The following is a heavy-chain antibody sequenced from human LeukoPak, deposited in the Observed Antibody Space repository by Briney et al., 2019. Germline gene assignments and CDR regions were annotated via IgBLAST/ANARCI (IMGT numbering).Heavy chain of an antibody. D-gene: IGHD2-15*01. CDR3: ASESIYCSGGSCYPYYFDY. V-gene: IGHV3-48*03. CDR1: GFTFSSYE. Sequence: GGSLRLSCAASGFTFSSYEMNWVRQAPGKGLEWVSYITSRGSTKYYVDSVKGRFTISRDNAKNSLYLQMNSLRAEDTAVYYCASESIYCSGGSCYPYYFDYWGQGTLVTVSS. J-gene: IGHJ4*02. CDR2: ITSRGSTK.